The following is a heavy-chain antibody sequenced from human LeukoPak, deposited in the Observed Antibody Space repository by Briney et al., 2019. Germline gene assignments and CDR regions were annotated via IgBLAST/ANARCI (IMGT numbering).Heavy chain of an antibody. J-gene: IGHJ4*02. CDR1: GLTFSSYS. CDR2: IGTSSNYI. D-gene: IGHD6-13*01. CDR3: ARGRYSSDY. Sequence: GGSLRLSRAASGLTFSSYSIHWVRPAPGKGLEWVSSIGTSSNYIYYAGSVKGRFTISRDNAKKSLYLQMNSLRADDTAVYYCARGRYSSDYWGQGTLVTVSS. V-gene: IGHV3-21*01.